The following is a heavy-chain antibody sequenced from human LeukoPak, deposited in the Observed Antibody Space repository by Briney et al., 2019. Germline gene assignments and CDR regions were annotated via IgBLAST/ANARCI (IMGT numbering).Heavy chain of an antibody. CDR3: ARHRTGYSSGWYYFDY. CDR1: GGSFSGYY. V-gene: IGHV4-34*01. Sequence: SETLSLTCAVYGGSFSGYYWSWIRQPPGKGLEWIGEINHSGSTNYNPSLKSRVTISVDTSKNQFSLKLSSVTAADTAVYYCARHRTGYSSGWYYFDYWGQGTLVTVSS. D-gene: IGHD6-19*01. J-gene: IGHJ4*02. CDR2: INHSGST.